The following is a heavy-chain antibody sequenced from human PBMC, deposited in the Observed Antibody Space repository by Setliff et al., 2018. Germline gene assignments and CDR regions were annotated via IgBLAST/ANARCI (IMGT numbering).Heavy chain of an antibody. CDR3: LRIRLVPHGHS. Sequence: KTSETLSLTCTVSGGSISSYYWSWIRQPPGKGLEWTGYIYYSGSTNYNPSLRTRVSISVDTSKNHFSLRLSSVTAADTAVYYCLRIRLVPHGHSWGQGTLVTVSS. CDR1: GGSISSYY. CDR2: IYYSGST. V-gene: IGHV4-59*08. D-gene: IGHD2-15*01. J-gene: IGHJ4*02.